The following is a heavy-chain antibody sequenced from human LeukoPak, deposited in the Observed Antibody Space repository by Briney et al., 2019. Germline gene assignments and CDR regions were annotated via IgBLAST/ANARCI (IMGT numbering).Heavy chain of an antibody. Sequence: GGSLRLSCAASGFTFSDYSMNWVRQAPGKGLEWVSYITSRSTTIYYADSVKGRFTISRDNAKNSLYLQMNSLRDEDTAVYYCAKYHTSLYAFDIWSQGTMVTVSS. D-gene: IGHD2-2*01. CDR3: AKYHTSLYAFDI. CDR1: GFTFSDYS. CDR2: ITSRSTTI. J-gene: IGHJ3*02. V-gene: IGHV3-48*02.